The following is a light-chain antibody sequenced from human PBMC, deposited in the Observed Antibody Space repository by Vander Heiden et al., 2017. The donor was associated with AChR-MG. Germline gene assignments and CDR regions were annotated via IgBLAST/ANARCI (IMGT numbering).Light chain of an antibody. V-gene: IGKV3-20*01. Sequence: EIVLPQSPGTRSLSPGERATLSCRASQSVSSSYLAWYQQKPGQAPRLLIYGASSRATGIPDRFSGSGSGTDFTLTISRLEPEDFAVYYCQQYGSSPRTFGQGTKVEIK. CDR3: QQYGSSPRT. J-gene: IGKJ1*01. CDR2: GAS. CDR1: QSVSSSY.